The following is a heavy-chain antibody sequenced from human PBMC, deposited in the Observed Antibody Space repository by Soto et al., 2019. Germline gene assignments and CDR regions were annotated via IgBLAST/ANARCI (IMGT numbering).Heavy chain of an antibody. V-gene: IGHV3-23*05. CDR1: GFTFTNYL. J-gene: IGHJ4*02. D-gene: IGHD2-2*01. CDR3: AKDTYSSSWYF. Sequence: GGSLRLSCAASGFTFTNYLMTWVRQAPGKGLEWVSSIDKSGGDTYYADSVKGRFTISRDNSKNTLYLQMNGPRAEDTALYYCAKDTYSSSWYFWGQGTLVTVSS. CDR2: IDKSGGDT.